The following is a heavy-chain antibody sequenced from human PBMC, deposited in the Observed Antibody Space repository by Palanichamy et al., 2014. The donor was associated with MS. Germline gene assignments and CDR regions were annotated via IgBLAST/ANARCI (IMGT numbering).Heavy chain of an antibody. Sequence: YSGGSTYYADSVKGRFTISRDNSKNTPYLQMNILRAEDTAVYYCATNYDSSGYFPTWGQGALVTVSS. CDR3: ATNYDSSGYFPT. V-gene: IGHV3-66*01. J-gene: IGHJ4*02. CDR2: YSGGST. D-gene: IGHD3-22*01.